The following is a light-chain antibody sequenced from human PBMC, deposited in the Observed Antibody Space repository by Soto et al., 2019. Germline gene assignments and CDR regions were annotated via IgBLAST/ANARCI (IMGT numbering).Light chain of an antibody. V-gene: IGLV2-14*01. CDR1: SSDIGDYDY. J-gene: IGLJ1*01. CDR2: EVS. Sequence: QSVLTQPASVSGSPGQSITISCTGTSSDIGDYDYVSWYQLHPGKAPKLIIYEVSNRPSGVSNRFSGSKSGNTASLTISGLQAEDEADYYCISYTSSTAYVFGTGTKVTVL. CDR3: ISYTSSTAYV.